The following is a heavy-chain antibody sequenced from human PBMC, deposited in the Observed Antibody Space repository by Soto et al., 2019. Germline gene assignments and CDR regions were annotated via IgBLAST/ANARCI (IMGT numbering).Heavy chain of an antibody. Sequence: EVQLLESGGGLVQPGGSLRLSCAASGFTFSSYAMSWVRQAPGKGLEWVSAISGSGGSTYYADSVKGRFTISRDNSKNALYMQMNSLRAEDTALYYCAKASAIFYYYYHMDVWGKGTTVTVSS. CDR3: AKASAIFYYYYHMDV. CDR1: GFTFSSYA. CDR2: ISGSGGST. D-gene: IGHD3-3*01. V-gene: IGHV3-23*01. J-gene: IGHJ6*03.